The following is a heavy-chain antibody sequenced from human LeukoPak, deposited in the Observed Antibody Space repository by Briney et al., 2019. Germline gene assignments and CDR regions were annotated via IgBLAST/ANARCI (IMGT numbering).Heavy chain of an antibody. CDR2: IIPIFGTA. V-gene: IGHV1-69*01. Sequence: SVKASCKASGGTFSSYAISWVRQAPGQGLEWMGGIIPIFGTANYAQKFQGRVTITADESTSTAYMELSSLRSEDTAVYYCARAPYSSSSQTNYYYYYGMDVWGQGTTVTVSS. CDR3: ARAPYSSSSQTNYYYYYGMDV. D-gene: IGHD6-6*01. CDR1: GGTFSSYA. J-gene: IGHJ6*02.